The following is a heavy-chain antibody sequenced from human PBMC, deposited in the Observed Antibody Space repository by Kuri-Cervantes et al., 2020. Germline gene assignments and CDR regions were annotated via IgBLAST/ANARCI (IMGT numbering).Heavy chain of an antibody. V-gene: IGHV4-30-2*01. CDR1: GGSISSGGYS. D-gene: IGHD3-10*01. CDR3: ARGAGLLWFGELHKYYFDY. Sequence: SETLSLTCAVSGGSISSGGYSGSWIRQPPGKGLEWIGYIYHSGSTYYNPSLKSRVTISVDRSKNQFSLKLSSVTAADTAVYYCARGAGLLWFGELHKYYFDYWGQGTLVTVSS. CDR2: IYHSGST. J-gene: IGHJ4*02.